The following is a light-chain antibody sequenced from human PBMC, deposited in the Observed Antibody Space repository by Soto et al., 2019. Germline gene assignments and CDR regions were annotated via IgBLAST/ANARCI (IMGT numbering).Light chain of an antibody. CDR2: DVS. Sequence: HSVLTQPASVPGSPGQSITISCTGTSSDVGGYNYVSWYQQHPGKAPKLMIYDVSNRPSGVSNRFSGSKSGNTASLTISGLQAEDEADYYCSSYTSSSTLSVVFGGGTQLTVL. V-gene: IGLV2-14*01. CDR1: SSDVGGYNY. CDR3: SSYTSSSTLSVV. J-gene: IGLJ2*01.